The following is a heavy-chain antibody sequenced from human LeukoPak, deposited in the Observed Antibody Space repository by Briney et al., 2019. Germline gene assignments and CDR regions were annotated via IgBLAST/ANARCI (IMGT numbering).Heavy chain of an antibody. CDR3: ARIRDGYNDAYDI. J-gene: IGHJ3*02. Sequence: GASVKVSCKASGYTFTKSYIRWVRQAPGQRLEWMGLINPGGDNTNYAQNFQGRVTMTSDTSARTVYMELSSLRSEDTAIYYCARIRDGYNDAYDIWGQGTVVTVPS. V-gene: IGHV1-46*01. CDR2: INPGGDNT. CDR1: GYTFTKSY. D-gene: IGHD5-24*01.